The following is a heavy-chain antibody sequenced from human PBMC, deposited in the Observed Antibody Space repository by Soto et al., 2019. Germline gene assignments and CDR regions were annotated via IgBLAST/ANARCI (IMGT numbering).Heavy chain of an antibody. CDR1: GLTCNSFD. CDR3: AKNADFWSCGMDV. V-gene: IGHV3-23*01. CDR2: ISSSGDGK. Sequence: GGALRLFCVDSGLTCNSFDMTWLRQAPGKGLEWVSIISSSGDGKYYVDSVKGRFTISRDNSRNTLNLQMNSLRAEDTAVYYCAKNADFWSCGMDVWGQGTTVTVSS. J-gene: IGHJ6*02. D-gene: IGHD3-3*01.